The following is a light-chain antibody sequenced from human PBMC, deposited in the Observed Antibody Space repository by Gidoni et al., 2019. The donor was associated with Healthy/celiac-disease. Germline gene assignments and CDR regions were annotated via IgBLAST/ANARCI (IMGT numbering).Light chain of an antibody. CDR1: ALPKKY. Sequence: SSELPQPPSGSVSPGQTARITCSGDALPKKYAYWYQQKSGQAPVLVIYEDSKRPSGIPERFSGSSSGTMATLTISGAQVEDEADYYCYSTDSSGNHRVFGGGTKLTVL. CDR2: EDS. V-gene: IGLV3-10*01. CDR3: YSTDSSGNHRV. J-gene: IGLJ3*02.